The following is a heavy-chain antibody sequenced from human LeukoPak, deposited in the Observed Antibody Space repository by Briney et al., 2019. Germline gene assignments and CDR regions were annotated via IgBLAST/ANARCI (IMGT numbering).Heavy chain of an antibody. D-gene: IGHD3-3*01. V-gene: IGHV3-30*02. Sequence: AGSLRLSCAASGFTFSNYGMHWVRQAPGKGLEWVAFIRTDGSSQYYADSVKGRFTISRDNSKNTLYLQMDSLRAEGSAVYYCARDGVASIDYWGQGTLVTASS. CDR2: IRTDGSSQ. J-gene: IGHJ4*02. CDR3: ARDGVASIDY. CDR1: GFTFSNYG.